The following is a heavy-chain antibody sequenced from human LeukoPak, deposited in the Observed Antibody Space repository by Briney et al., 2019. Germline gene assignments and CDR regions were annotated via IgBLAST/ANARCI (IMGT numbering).Heavy chain of an antibody. Sequence: SETLSLTCTVSGGSISSSSYYWGWIRQPPGTGLEWIGSIYYSGSSYYNPSRKSRVTVSVDTSKNQFSLKLSSVTAADTAVYYCARWVIVVSTPNFVYWGQG. CDR2: IYYSGSS. J-gene: IGHJ4*02. CDR1: GGSISSSSYY. D-gene: IGHD3-22*01. CDR3: ARWVIVVSTPNFVY. V-gene: IGHV4-39*01.